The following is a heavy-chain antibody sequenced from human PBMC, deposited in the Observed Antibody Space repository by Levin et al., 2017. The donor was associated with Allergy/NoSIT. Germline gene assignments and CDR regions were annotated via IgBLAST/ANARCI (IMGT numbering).Heavy chain of an antibody. V-gene: IGHV3-21*01. Sequence: GGSLRLSCAASGFTFSSYSMNWVRQAPGKGLEWVSSISSSSGYIYYADSVKGRFTISRDNAKNSLYLQMNSLRAEDTAVYYCARDGPAVAGASADYWGQGTLVTVSS. D-gene: IGHD6-19*01. CDR3: ARDGPAVAGASADY. CDR2: ISSSSGYI. J-gene: IGHJ4*02. CDR1: GFTFSSYS.